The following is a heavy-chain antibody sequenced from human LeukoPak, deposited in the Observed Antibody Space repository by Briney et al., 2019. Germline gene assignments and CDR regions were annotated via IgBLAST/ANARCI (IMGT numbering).Heavy chain of an antibody. CDR2: INQDDSQI. CDR3: TTVYYYAGTYYLSFFDC. J-gene: IGHJ4*02. V-gene: IGHV3-7*03. Sequence: PGGSLRLSCAASGFTFNNYWLTWVRQAPGKGLEWVATINQDDSQIYYLESVEGRFTITRDNAKNTLHLRMNSLRVEDTAVYYCTTVYYYAGTYYLSFFDCWGQGTLVTVSS. D-gene: IGHD3-10*01. CDR1: GFTFNNYW.